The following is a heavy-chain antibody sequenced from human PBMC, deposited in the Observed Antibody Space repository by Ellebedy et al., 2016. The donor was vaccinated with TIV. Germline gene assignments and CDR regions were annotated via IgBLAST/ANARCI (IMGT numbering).Heavy chain of an antibody. Sequence: PGGSLRLSCSASGFTFSSYAMHWVRQAPGKGLEYVSAISSNGGSTYYADSVKGRFTISRDNSKNTLYLQMSSLRAEDTAVYYCVNMGAGSSTKYYGMDVWGQGTTVTVSS. D-gene: IGHD2-2*01. CDR3: VNMGAGSSTKYYGMDV. CDR1: GFTFSSYA. CDR2: ISSNGGST. V-gene: IGHV3-64D*06. J-gene: IGHJ6*02.